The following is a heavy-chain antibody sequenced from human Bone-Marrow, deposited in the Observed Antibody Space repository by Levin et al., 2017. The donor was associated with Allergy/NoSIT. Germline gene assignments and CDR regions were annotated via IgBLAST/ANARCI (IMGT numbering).Heavy chain of an antibody. J-gene: IGHJ4*02. CDR2: IAKDETTI. CDR3: ARDFRWLVDH. CDR1: GFRFSDYD. V-gene: IGHV3-30*03. D-gene: IGHD5-24*01. Sequence: GGSLRLSCATSGFRFSDYDIHWVRQTPGKGPEWLGYIAKDETTIYYSDSVRGRFTLSRDNSKGTVDLQMNSLRTEDSALYYCARDFRWLVDHWGQGTAVTVSS.